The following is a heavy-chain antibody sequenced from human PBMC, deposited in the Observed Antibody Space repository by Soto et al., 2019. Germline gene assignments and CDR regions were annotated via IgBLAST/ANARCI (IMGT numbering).Heavy chain of an antibody. CDR1: GGSISSGYYY. Sequence: TLTLTCSVSGGSISSGYYYWSWHGPRPGKGLEWIGNIYYSGTNYDNPSLQSRLIILIETSKTQFSLKVGTVTSADTAVYCCSYSAPFRIDLWGQRTTGTGSS. CDR2: IYYSGTN. V-gene: IGHV4-30-4*01. D-gene: IGHD2-21*01. CDR3: SYSAPFRIDL. J-gene: IGHJ6*02.